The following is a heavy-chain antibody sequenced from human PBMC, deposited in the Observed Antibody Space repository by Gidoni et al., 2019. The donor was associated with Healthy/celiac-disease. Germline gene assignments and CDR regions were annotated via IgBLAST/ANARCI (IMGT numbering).Heavy chain of an antibody. CDR2: INPNSGGT. V-gene: IGHV1-2*02. Sequence: QVQLVQSGAEVKKPGASVKVSCKASGYTFTGYSMHWVRQAPGQGLEWMGWINPNSGGTNYAQKFQGRVTMTRDTSISTAYMELSRLRSDDTAVYYCARLSCSSTSCYTSDVDYWGQGTLVTVSS. CDR1: GYTFTGYS. D-gene: IGHD2-2*02. CDR3: ARLSCSSTSCYTSDVDY. J-gene: IGHJ4*02.